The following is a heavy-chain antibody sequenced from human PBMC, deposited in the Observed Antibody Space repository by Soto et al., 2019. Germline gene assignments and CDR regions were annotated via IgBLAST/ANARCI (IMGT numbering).Heavy chain of an antibody. CDR2: IYYSGST. CDR3: ARWFSKSAPTTVTTGHAFDI. D-gene: IGHD4-17*01. Sequence: ASETLSLTCTVSGGSISSGGYYWSWIRQHPGKGLEWIGYIYYSGSTYYNPSLKSRVTISVDTSKNQFSLKLSSVTAADTAVYYCARWFSKSAPTTVTTGHAFDIWGQGTMVTVSS. CDR1: GGSISSGGYY. V-gene: IGHV4-31*03. J-gene: IGHJ3*02.